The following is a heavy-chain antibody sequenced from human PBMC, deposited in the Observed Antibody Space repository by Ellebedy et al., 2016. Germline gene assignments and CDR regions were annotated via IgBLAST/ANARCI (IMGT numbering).Heavy chain of an antibody. V-gene: IGHV1-18*01. J-gene: IGHJ5*02. CDR3: ARDQSSMVRGVIRGNRFDP. CDR2: ISAYNGNT. Sequence: ASVKVSCXASGYTFSNYGITWVRQAPGQGLEWMGWISAYNGNTNYAQKLQGRVTMTTDTSTSTAYMELRSLRSDDTAVYYCARDQSSMVRGVIRGNRFDPWGQGTPVTVSS. CDR1: GYTFSNYG. D-gene: IGHD3-10*01.